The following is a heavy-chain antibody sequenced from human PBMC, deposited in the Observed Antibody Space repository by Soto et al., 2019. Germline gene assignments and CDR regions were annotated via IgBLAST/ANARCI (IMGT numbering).Heavy chain of an antibody. D-gene: IGHD3-3*01. CDR2: ISYDGSNK. J-gene: IGHJ5*02. Sequence: QVQLVESGGGVVQPGRSLRLSCAASGFTFSSYAMHWVRQAPGKGREWVAVISYDGSNKYYADSVKGRFTISRDNSKNTLYLQMNSLRAEDTAVYYCARDRITIFGARAARGWFDPWGQGTLVTVSS. CDR3: ARDRITIFGARAARGWFDP. CDR1: GFTFSSYA. V-gene: IGHV3-30-3*01.